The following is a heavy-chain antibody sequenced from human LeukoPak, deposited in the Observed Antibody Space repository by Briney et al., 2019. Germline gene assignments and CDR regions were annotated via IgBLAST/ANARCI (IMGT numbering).Heavy chain of an antibody. Sequence: PGGALRLSCAASGFNCRGYWVGRVRQAPGKGLEWVANIKQDGSEKYYVDSVKGRFTISRDKAKSSLYLQMNSLRAAAVSVYSLPNGASRIQVWFFYPWGQGTLVTVSS. D-gene: IGHD5-18*01. J-gene: IGHJ5*02. V-gene: IGHV3-7*01. CDR3: PNGASRIQVWFFYP. CDR2: IKQDGSEK. CDR1: GFNCRGYW.